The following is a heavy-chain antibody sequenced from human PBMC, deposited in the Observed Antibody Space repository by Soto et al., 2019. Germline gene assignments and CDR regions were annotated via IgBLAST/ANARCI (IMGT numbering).Heavy chain of an antibody. CDR1: GDSINTYY. CDR2: IYRSGTT. Sequence: SETLSLTCTVSGDSINTYYWSWIRQPPGKGLEWIGHIYRSGTTRYNPSVESRVTISVDTSKSQFSLELSSVTAADTAVYYCARVQMATIYFDYWGHGILVTVSS. CDR3: ARVQMATIYFDY. D-gene: IGHD5-12*01. V-gene: IGHV4-59*01. J-gene: IGHJ4*01.